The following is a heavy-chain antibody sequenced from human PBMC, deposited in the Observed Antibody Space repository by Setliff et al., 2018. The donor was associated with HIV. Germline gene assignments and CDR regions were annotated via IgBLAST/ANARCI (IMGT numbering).Heavy chain of an antibody. J-gene: IGHJ6*02. CDR1: GGSFRGYY. V-gene: IGHV4-34*01. D-gene: IGHD5-12*01. CDR3: AKGRSGYDSRLYYYHHGMDV. CDR2: SNQSGSG. Sequence: SETLSLTCVVYGGSFRGYYWSWIRQPPGKGLEWIGESNQSGSGNYNPSLKSRVTISVDTSKDEFSLNMGSVTAADTAVYYCAKGRSGYDSRLYYYHHGMDVWGQGTTVTVSS.